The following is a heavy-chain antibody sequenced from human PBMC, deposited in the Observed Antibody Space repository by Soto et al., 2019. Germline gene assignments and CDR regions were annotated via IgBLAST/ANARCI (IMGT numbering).Heavy chain of an antibody. CDR2: TYYRSKWYN. Sequence: PSQTLSLTCAISGDSVSSNSAAWNWIRQSPSRGLEWLGRTYYRSKWYNDYAVSVKSRITINPDTSKNQFSLQLNSVTPEDTAVYYCARGVGATPYSIYYYYGMDVWGQGTTVTVSS. CDR3: ARGVGATPYSIYYYYGMDV. J-gene: IGHJ6*02. V-gene: IGHV6-1*01. CDR1: GDSVSSNSAA. D-gene: IGHD1-26*01.